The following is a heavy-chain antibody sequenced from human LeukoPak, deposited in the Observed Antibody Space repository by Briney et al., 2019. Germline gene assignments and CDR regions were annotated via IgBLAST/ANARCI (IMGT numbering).Heavy chain of an antibody. V-gene: IGHV3-7*01. CDR1: GGSISSYY. Sequence: ETLSLTCTVSGGSISSYYWSWVRQAPGKGLEWVANIKQDGSEKYYVDSVKGRFTISRDNAKNSLYLQMNSLRAEDTAVYYCAREGSSGWYYYWGQGTLVTVSS. D-gene: IGHD6-19*01. J-gene: IGHJ4*02. CDR2: IKQDGSEK. CDR3: AREGSSGWYYY.